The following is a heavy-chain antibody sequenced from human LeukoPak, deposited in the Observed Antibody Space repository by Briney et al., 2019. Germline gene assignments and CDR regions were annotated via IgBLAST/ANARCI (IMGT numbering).Heavy chain of an antibody. J-gene: IGHJ3*02. CDR3: ARDEYCSGGSCYSKAFDI. CDR2: IYYSGST. V-gene: IGHV4-59*12. D-gene: IGHD2-15*01. CDR1: GGSISSYY. Sequence: SETLSLTCTVSGGSISSYYWSWIRQPPGKGLEWIGYIYYSGSTDYNPSLKSRVTISVDKSKNQFSLKLSSVTAADTAVYYCARDEYCSGGSCYSKAFDIWGQGTMVTVSS.